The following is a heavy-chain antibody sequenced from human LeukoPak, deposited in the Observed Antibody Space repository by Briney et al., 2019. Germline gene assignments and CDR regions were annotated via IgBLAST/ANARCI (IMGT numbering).Heavy chain of an antibody. CDR1: GFTFSSYA. J-gene: IGHJ4*02. CDR2: ISHDGSNK. CDR3: ARDLYMITFGGVMVY. Sequence: GRSLRLSCAASGFTFSSYAMHWVRQAPGKGLEWVAVISHDGSNKYYADSVKGRFTISRDNSKNTLYLQMNSLRAEDTAVYYCARDLYMITFGGVMVYWGQGTLVTVSS. D-gene: IGHD3-16*01. V-gene: IGHV3-30*01.